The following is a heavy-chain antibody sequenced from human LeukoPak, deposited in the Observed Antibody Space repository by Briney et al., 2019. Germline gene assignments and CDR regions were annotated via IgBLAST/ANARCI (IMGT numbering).Heavy chain of an antibody. CDR1: GGPLSSYY. V-gene: IGHV4-4*07. Sequence: SSETLSLTCSVSGGPLSSYYWSWVRQPAGKGLEWIGRIYFRGGAKYNPSLKSRVSMSLDTSKNQISLRLTYVTAADTAVYYCARDRGGILVGNDAFDMWGQVTMVTVSS. CDR3: ARDRGGILVGNDAFDM. CDR2: IYFRGGA. J-gene: IGHJ3*02. D-gene: IGHD3-10*01.